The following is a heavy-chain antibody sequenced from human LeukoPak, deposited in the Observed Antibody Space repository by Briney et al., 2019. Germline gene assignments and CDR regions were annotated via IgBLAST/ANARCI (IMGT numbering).Heavy chain of an antibody. CDR3: ARDGELRYFDSPPF. Sequence: GGYLRLSCAASGFTFSSYSMNWVRQAPGKGLEWVSSISSSSSYIYYADSVKGRFTISRDNAKNSLYLQMNSLRAEDTAVYYCARDGELRYFDSPPFWGQGTLVTVSS. CDR1: GFTFSSYS. J-gene: IGHJ4*02. D-gene: IGHD3-9*01. V-gene: IGHV3-21*01. CDR2: ISSSSSYI.